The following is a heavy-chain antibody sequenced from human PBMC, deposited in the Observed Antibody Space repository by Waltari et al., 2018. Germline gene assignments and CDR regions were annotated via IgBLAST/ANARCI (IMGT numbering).Heavy chain of an antibody. CDR1: GGSISSYY. CDR2: IYYSGST. D-gene: IGHD6-13*01. J-gene: IGHJ4*02. V-gene: IGHV4-59*01. Sequence: QVQLQESGPGLVKPSETLSLTCTVSGGSISSYYWSWIRQPPGKGLEWIGYIYYSGSTNYNPSLKSRVTISVDTSKNQFSLKLSSVTAADTAVYYCASSRLGAAGELFDYWGQGTLVTVSS. CDR3: ASSRLGAAGELFDY.